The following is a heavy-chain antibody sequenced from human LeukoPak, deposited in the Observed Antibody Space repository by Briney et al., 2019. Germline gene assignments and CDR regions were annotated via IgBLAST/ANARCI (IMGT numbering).Heavy chain of an antibody. CDR1: GFTFSSYS. Sequence: GGSLRLSCAASGFTFSSYSMNWVRQAPGKGLEWVSSISSSSSYIYYADSVKGRFTISRDNAKNSLYLQMNSLRAEDTAVYYCARDPGLTMVRGVDYWGQGTLVTVSS. CDR2: ISSSSSYI. V-gene: IGHV3-21*01. J-gene: IGHJ4*02. D-gene: IGHD3-10*01. CDR3: ARDPGLTMVRGVDY.